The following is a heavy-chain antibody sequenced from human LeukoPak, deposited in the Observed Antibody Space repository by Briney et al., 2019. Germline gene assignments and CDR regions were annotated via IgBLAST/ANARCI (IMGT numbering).Heavy chain of an antibody. CDR1: GFSFSSYW. CDR3: ARERHATFDY. D-gene: IGHD1-26*01. J-gene: IGHJ4*02. V-gene: IGHV3-7*01. CDR2: IKQDGSEK. Sequence: GGSLRLSCADSGFSFSSYWMSWVRQAAGKGLEWVANIKQDGSEKYYVDSVKGRFTISRDNAKNSLYLQMNSLRAEDTAVYYCARERHATFDYWGQGILVTVSS.